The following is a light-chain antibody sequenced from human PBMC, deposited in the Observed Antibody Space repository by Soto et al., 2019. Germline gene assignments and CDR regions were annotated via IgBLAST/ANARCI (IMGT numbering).Light chain of an antibody. CDR2: DVS. Sequence: QSALTQPASVSGSPGQSITISCTGTSSDVGAYTFVFWYQQHPDKVPKLMIFDVSRRPSGVSDRFSGSKSGNTASLTISGLQPEDEADYYCSSYTSSSTHVFGSGTKVTVL. CDR3: SSYTSSSTHV. CDR1: SSDVGAYTF. J-gene: IGLJ1*01. V-gene: IGLV2-14*03.